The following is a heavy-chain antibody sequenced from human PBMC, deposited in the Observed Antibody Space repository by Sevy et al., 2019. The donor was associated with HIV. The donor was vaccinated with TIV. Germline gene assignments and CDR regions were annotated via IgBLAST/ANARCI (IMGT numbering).Heavy chain of an antibody. CDR1: GGSISSSSYY. Sequence: SETLSLTCTVSGGSISSSSYYWGWIRQPPGKGLEWFGSIYYSGSTYYNPSLKSRVTISVDTSKNQFSLMLSSVTAADTAVYYCAGARAIGELLYGYWGQGTLVTVSS. CDR3: AGARAIGELLYGY. D-gene: IGHD3-10*01. V-gene: IGHV4-39*01. J-gene: IGHJ4*02. CDR2: IYYSGST.